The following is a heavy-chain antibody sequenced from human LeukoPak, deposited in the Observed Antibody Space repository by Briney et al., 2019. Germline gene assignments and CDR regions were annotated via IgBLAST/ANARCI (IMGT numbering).Heavy chain of an antibody. Sequence: GGSLRLSCAASGFTVSSNYMSWVRQAPGKGLEWVSYISSSGSTIYYADSVKGRFTISRDNAKNSLYLQMNSLRAEDTAVYYCARGGVVYSYGTDFDYWGQGTLVTVSS. CDR1: GFTVSSNY. D-gene: IGHD5-18*01. CDR2: ISSSGSTI. CDR3: ARGGVVYSYGTDFDY. J-gene: IGHJ4*02. V-gene: IGHV3-11*04.